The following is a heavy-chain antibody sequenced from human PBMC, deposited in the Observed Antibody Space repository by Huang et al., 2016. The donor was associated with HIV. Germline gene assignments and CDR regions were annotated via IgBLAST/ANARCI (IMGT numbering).Heavy chain of an antibody. Sequence: QVQLVQSGGEVLQPGASVRVSCQASGYDFGSYGMSWGRQAPGQGLEWLGWIGSDRRDTSSAQKFQGRVTMTTDTSTTTTYMELRSLRSDDTAMYYCARDPYYSNRWKRNDASFLWGQGTMITVSS. CDR1: GYDFGSYG. V-gene: IGHV1-18*01. CDR2: IGSDRRDT. J-gene: IGHJ3*01. CDR3: ARDPYYSNRWKRNDASFL. D-gene: IGHD4-4*01.